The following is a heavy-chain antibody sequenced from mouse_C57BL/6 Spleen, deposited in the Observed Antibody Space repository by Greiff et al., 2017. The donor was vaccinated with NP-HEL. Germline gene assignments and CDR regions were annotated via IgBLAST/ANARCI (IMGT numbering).Heavy chain of an antibody. CDR2: IDPSDSYT. CDR3: ARMEDY. J-gene: IGHJ2*01. V-gene: IGHV1-69*01. Sequence: VQLQQPGAELVMPGASVKLSCKASGYTFTSYWMHWVKQRPGQGLEWIGEIDPSDSYTNYNQKFKGKSTLTVDKSSSTAYMQLSSLTSEDSAVYYCARMEDYWGQGTTLTVSS. CDR1: GYTFTSYW.